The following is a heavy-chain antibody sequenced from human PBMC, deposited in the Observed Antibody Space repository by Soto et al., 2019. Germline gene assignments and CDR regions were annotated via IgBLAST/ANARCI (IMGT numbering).Heavy chain of an antibody. D-gene: IGHD6-13*01. CDR1: GGTFSSYT. V-gene: IGHV1-69*02. CDR2: IIPILGIA. CDR3: ARGRYSSSWYFNNWFDP. J-gene: IGHJ5*02. Sequence: QVQLVQSGAEVKKPGSSVKVSCKASGGTFSSYTISWVRQAPGQGLEWMGRIIPILGIANYAQKFQGRVKITADKSTSTAYMELSSLRSEDTAVYYCARGRYSSSWYFNNWFDPWGQGTLVTVSS.